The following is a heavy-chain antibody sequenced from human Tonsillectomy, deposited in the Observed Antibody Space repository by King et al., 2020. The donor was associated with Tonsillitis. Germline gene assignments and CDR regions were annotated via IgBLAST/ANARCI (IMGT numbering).Heavy chain of an antibody. CDR2: ISSSGGTT. Sequence: VQLVQSGGGLAQPGGSLRLSCAASGFTFSNYAMNWVRQAPGKGLEWVSTISSSGGTTYYADSVKGRFTISSDNSQNRLYLQMNSLKAEDTAVYYCAKKGGPWYYYYPMDVWGQGTTVTVSS. V-gene: IGHV3-23*04. D-gene: IGHD1-26*01. CDR1: GFTFSNYA. CDR3: AKKGGPWYYYYPMDV. J-gene: IGHJ6*02.